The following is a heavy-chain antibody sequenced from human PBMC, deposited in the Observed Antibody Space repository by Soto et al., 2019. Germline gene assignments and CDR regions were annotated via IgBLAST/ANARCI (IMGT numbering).Heavy chain of an antibody. CDR3: ARDGPYSSGWNDAFDI. J-gene: IGHJ3*02. CDR1: GFTFSGYG. V-gene: IGHV3-33*01. D-gene: IGHD6-19*01. CDR2: IWYDGSNK. Sequence: GGSLRLSCAASGFTFSGYGMHWVRQAPGKGLEWVAVIWYDGSNKYYADSVKGRFTISRDNSKNTLYLQMNSLRAEDTAVYYCARDGPYSSGWNDAFDIWGQGTMVTVSS.